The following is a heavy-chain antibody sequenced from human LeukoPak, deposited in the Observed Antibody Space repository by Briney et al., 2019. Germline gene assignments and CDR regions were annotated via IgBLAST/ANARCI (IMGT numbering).Heavy chain of an antibody. J-gene: IGHJ3*02. CDR1: GYTFTSYG. Sequence: ASVKVSCKASGYTFTSYGISWVRQAPGQGLEWMGWISAYNGNTNYAQKLQGRVTMTTDTSTSTAYMELRSLGSDDTAVYYCTTTIDDAFDIWGQGTMVTVSS. CDR2: ISAYNGNT. D-gene: IGHD5-24*01. CDR3: TTTIDDAFDI. V-gene: IGHV1-18*01.